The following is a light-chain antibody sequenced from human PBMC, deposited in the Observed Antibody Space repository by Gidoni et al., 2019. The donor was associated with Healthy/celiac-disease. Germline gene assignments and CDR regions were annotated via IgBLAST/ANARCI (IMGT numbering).Light chain of an antibody. J-gene: IGKJ1*01. CDR3: QQYYSTPQGT. Sequence: DIVMTQSPDSLALSLGDRATINCKSSQSVLYSSNNKNYLAWYQQKPGQPPKLLIYWTSTRESGVPDRFSGSGSGTDFTLTISSLQAEDVAVYYCQQYYSTPQGTFGQXTKVEIK. CDR2: WTS. V-gene: IGKV4-1*01. CDR1: QSVLYSSNNKNY.